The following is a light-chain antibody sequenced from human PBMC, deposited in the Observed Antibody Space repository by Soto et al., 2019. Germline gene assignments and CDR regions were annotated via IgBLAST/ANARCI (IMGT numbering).Light chain of an antibody. Sequence: IVITHSPDSLAVSLGERATINCKSRQTILYSSNNKNYLAGYQQKPGQPHKLLIYWASTRASGVPDRFSGSGSGTDFTLTISSLQAEDVAVYYCQQYYNTPWTFGQGTKVDI. CDR2: WAS. CDR1: QTILYSSNNKNY. J-gene: IGKJ1*01. V-gene: IGKV4-1*01. CDR3: QQYYNTPWT.